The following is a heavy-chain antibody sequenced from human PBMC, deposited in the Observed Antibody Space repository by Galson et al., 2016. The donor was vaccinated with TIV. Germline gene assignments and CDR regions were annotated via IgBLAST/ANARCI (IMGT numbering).Heavy chain of an antibody. CDR1: GFSLSTTEMC. CDR2: IDWDDDK. V-gene: IGHV2-70*11. D-gene: IGHD3-22*01. Sequence: FSGFSLSTTEMCVNWIRQPPGKALEWLARIDWDDDKYYSTSLKTRLTISKDTSKNQVVLTMTNMDPVDTATYYCARISGYYDSSGHYIPRSFDYWGQGALVTVSS. CDR3: ARISGYYDSSGHYIPRSFDY. J-gene: IGHJ4*02.